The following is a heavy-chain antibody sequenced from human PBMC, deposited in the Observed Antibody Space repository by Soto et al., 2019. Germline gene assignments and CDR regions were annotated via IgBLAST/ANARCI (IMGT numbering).Heavy chain of an antibody. J-gene: IGHJ4*02. CDR3: ARLGFIPADPFDY. D-gene: IGHD6-13*01. CDR1: GGSISSYY. Sequence: QGQLQESGPGLVKPSETLSLTCTVSGGSISSYYWSWIRQPPGKGLEWIGYIYYSGSTNYTPSLKSRVTISVDTSKNQFSLKLSSVTAADTAVYYCARLGFIPADPFDYWGQGTLVSVSS. V-gene: IGHV4-59*08. CDR2: IYYSGST.